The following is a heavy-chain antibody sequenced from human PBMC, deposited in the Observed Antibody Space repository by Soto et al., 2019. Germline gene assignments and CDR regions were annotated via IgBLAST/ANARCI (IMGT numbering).Heavy chain of an antibody. D-gene: IGHD6-6*01. V-gene: IGHV2-5*02. J-gene: IGHJ5*02. CDR3: AHSPCLGAARCWFDP. CDR2: IYWDDEK. Sequence: SGPTLVNPTQTLTLTCTFSGFSLSTSGEGVGWIRQPPGKALEWLALIYWDDEKRYSPSLKTRLTITKDTSKNQVVLTMTNMDPVDTATYYCAHSPCLGAARCWFDPWGQGTLVTVSS. CDR1: GFSLSTSGEG.